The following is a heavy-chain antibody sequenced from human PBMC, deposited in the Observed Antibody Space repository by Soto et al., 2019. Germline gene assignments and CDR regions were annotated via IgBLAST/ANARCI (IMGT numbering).Heavy chain of an antibody. J-gene: IGHJ4*02. Sequence: SVKVSCKASGFTFTSSAVQWVRQARGQRLEWIGWIVVGSGNTNYAQKFQERVTITRDMSTSTAYMELNSLRSEDTAVYYCAEIGLMATNPDYYFDYWGQGTLVTVSS. CDR1: GFTFTSSA. D-gene: IGHD1-26*01. CDR2: IVVGSGNT. CDR3: AEIGLMATNPDYYFDY. V-gene: IGHV1-58*01.